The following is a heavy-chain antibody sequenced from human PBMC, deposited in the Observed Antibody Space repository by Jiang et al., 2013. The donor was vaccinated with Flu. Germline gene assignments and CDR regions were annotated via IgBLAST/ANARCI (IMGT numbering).Heavy chain of an antibody. Sequence: KPTQTLTLTCTFSGFSLTTNGMCVSWIRQPPGKALEWLALIDWDDDKYYSTSLKTRLTISKDTSKNQVVLTMTNMDPVDTATYYCARIRRGSYYEKWFDPWGQGTLVTVSS. J-gene: IGHJ5*02. CDR3: ARIRRGSYYEKWFDP. V-gene: IGHV2-70*01. CDR2: IDWDDDK. CDR1: GFSLTTNGMC. D-gene: IGHD1-26*01.